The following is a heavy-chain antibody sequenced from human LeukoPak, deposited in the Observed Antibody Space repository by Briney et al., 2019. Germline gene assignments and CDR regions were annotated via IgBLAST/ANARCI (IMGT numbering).Heavy chain of an antibody. Sequence: SETLSLTCTVSGDSINSLDLWSWVRQPPGKGLEWIGEMYLSGTTHSNPSVKSRVTISIDKPKNQFFLNLSSVTAADTAVYYCAGLVGRYSSSLYYYYFDYWGQGTLVTVSS. J-gene: IGHJ4*02. D-gene: IGHD1-26*01. CDR2: MYLSGTT. CDR3: AGLVGRYSSSLYYYYFDY. V-gene: IGHV4-4*02. CDR1: GDSINSLDL.